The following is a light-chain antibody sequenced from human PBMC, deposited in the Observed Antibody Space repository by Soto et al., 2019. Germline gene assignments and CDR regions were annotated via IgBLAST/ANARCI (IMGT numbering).Light chain of an antibody. Sequence: QSVLTQPPSASGTPGHRVTISCSGGISNIGSNPVYWHQHLPGTAPKLLVYRNNQRPSGVPDRCSDSKSGTSAFLAISGLRSEDEADYYCAAWDDRLSADVFGTGTKVTV. J-gene: IGLJ1*01. V-gene: IGLV1-47*01. CDR3: AAWDDRLSADV. CDR2: RNN. CDR1: ISNIGSNP.